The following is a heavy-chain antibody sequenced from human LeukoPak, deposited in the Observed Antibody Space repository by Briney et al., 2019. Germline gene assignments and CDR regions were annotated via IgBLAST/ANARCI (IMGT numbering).Heavy chain of an antibody. Sequence: PGGSLRLSCAASGFTFSSYSMNWVRQAPGKGLEWVSSISSSSSYIYYADSVKGRFTISRDNAENSLYLQMNSLRAEDTAVYYCARGRDGYNNQGFDYWGQGTLVTVSS. D-gene: IGHD5-24*01. CDR1: GFTFSSYS. CDR2: ISSSSSYI. V-gene: IGHV3-21*01. CDR3: ARGRDGYNNQGFDY. J-gene: IGHJ4*02.